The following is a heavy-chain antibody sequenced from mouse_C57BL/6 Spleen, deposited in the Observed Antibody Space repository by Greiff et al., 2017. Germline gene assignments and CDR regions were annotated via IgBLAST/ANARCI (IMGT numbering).Heavy chain of an antibody. CDR2: IDPENGDT. V-gene: IGHV14-4*01. J-gene: IGHJ3*01. CDR3: TTYDGYFFWFAY. D-gene: IGHD2-3*01. CDR1: GFNIKDDY. Sequence: VQLQQSGAELVRPGASVKLSCTASGFNIKDDYMHWVKQRPEQGLEWIGWIDPENGDTEYASKFQGKATITAETSPNTAYLQLSSLTSEDTAVYYCTTYDGYFFWFAYWGQGTLVTVSA.